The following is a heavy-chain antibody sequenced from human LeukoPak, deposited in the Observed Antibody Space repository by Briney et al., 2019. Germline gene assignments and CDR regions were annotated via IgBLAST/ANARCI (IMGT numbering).Heavy chain of an antibody. D-gene: IGHD3-10*01. V-gene: IGHV3-7*01. CDR2: IRQDGSEQ. CDR1: GFTFSSYW. CDR3: ARLVRGVDY. Sequence: PGGSLRLSCAASGFTFSSYWMSGVRQAAGKGLEGVANIRQDGSEQYYVDSVKGRFTISRDNAKNTLYLEMNSVRAEDTTVYYCARLVRGVDYWGQGTMVTVAS. J-gene: IGHJ4*02.